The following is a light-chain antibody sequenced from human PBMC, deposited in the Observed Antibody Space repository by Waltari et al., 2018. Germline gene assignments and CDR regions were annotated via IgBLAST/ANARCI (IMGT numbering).Light chain of an antibody. CDR2: KAS. CDR1: QSISSW. CDR3: QQYNSYPYT. J-gene: IGKJ2*01. V-gene: IGKV1-5*03. Sequence: IQMTPSPSTLSASVGDRVTITCRASQSISSWLAWYQQKQGKAPKLLIYKASSLESGVPSRFSGSGSGTEFTLTISSLQPDDFATYYCQQYNSYPYTFGQGTKLEIK.